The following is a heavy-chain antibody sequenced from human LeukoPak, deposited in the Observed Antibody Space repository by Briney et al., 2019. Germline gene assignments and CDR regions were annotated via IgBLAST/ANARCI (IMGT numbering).Heavy chain of an antibody. CDR3: AKDSSGSYSHFDY. V-gene: IGHV3-30*02. D-gene: IGHD3-22*01. J-gene: IGHJ4*02. Sequence: GGSLRLSCAASGFIFGSYGMHWVRQAPGKWLEWVAFVWYDGTNKYYADSVKGRFTISRDNSKNTLYLQINSLRPEDTAVYYCAKDSSGSYSHFDYWGQGTLVTVSS. CDR1: GFIFGSYG. CDR2: VWYDGTNK.